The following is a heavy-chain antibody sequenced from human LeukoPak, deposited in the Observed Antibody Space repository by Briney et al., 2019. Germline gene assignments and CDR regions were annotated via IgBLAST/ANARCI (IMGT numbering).Heavy chain of an antibody. CDR2: IYYDGST. J-gene: IGHJ4*02. CDR3: AGYSDSSVDY. D-gene: IGHD6-6*01. CDR1: GGPIGSFY. Sequence: SETPSLTCTVSGGPIGSFYWSWIRQPPGKGLEWIAYIYYDGSTIYNPSLKSRVTISIDTSRKQFSLKVTSVTAADTAVYYCAGYSDSSVDYWGQGTLVTVSP. V-gene: IGHV4-59*01.